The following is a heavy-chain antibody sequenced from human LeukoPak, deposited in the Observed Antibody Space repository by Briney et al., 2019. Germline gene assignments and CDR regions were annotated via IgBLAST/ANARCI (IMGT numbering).Heavy chain of an antibody. D-gene: IGHD5-18*01. V-gene: IGHV3-30*02. J-gene: IGHJ4*02. CDR3: AKGAAMVPFEY. CDR1: GFTFSSYG. CDR2: IRYDRTNK. Sequence: GGSLRLSCAASGFTFSSYGMHWVRQAPGKGLEWVAFIRYDRTNKYYADSVKGRFTISRDNSKNTLYSQMNSLRAEDTAVYYCAKGAAMVPFEYWGQGTLVTVSS.